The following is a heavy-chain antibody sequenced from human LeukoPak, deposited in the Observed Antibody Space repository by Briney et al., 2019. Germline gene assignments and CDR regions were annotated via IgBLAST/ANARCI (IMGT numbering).Heavy chain of an antibody. CDR2: IRSKAYGGTT. Sequence: GGSLRLSCAASGLTFSDYAYAMTWVRQAPGTGLEWVRFIRSKAYGGTTEYAASVEGRFTNSRDDSKSIAYLQMNSLKTEDTAVYYCTRVSLVAASVFFDYWGQGTLVTVSS. CDR1: GLTFSDYA. J-gene: IGHJ4*02. D-gene: IGHD2-15*01. V-gene: IGHV3-49*04. CDR3: TRVSLVAASVFFDY.